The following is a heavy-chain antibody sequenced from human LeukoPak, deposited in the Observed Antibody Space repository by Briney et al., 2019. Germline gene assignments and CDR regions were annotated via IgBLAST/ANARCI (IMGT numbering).Heavy chain of an antibody. CDR1: GFTFSSYW. J-gene: IGHJ4*02. CDR3: ARGSHDYGELEFYFDY. Sequence: GSLRLSCAASGFTFSSYWMSWVRQAPGKGLEWVANIKQDGSEKYYVDSVKGRFTISRDNAKNSLYLQMNSLRAEDTAVYYCARGSHDYGELEFYFDYWGQGTLVTVSS. CDR2: IKQDGSEK. V-gene: IGHV3-7*01. D-gene: IGHD4-17*01.